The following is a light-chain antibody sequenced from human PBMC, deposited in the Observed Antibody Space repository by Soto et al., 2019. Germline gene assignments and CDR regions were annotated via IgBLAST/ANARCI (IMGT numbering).Light chain of an antibody. CDR2: DAS. Sequence: AIQLTQSPSSLSASVGDRVTITCRASQGISSALDWYQQKPGKAPKLLIYDASSLGSGVPSRFSGSGSGTDFTLTISSLQPADFATYYCQQFNSYPLTCGGGTKVEIK. CDR1: QGISSA. CDR3: QQFNSYPLT. V-gene: IGKV1-13*02. J-gene: IGKJ4*01.